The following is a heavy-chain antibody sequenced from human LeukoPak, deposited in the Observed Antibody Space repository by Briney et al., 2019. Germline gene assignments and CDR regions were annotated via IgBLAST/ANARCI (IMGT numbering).Heavy chain of an antibody. Sequence: SETLSLTCNVSVDSMSDYYWSWIRQSPGGGLEWIGYVYKRGTTNYIPSLRSRVTISVDKSKRQLSLRLNSVTAADTAVYYCVASYSTSSGVDHWGQGTLVTVSS. CDR2: VYKRGTT. V-gene: IGHV4-4*09. J-gene: IGHJ4*02. CDR1: VDSMSDYY. D-gene: IGHD6-6*01. CDR3: VASYSTSSGVDH.